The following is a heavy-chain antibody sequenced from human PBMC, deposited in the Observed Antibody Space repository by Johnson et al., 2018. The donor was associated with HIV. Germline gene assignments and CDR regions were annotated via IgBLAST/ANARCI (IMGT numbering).Heavy chain of an antibody. V-gene: IGHV3-23*04. Sequence: MQLVESGGGLVQPGGSLRLSCAASGFTFSSYWMHWVRQAPGKGLVWVSTISGSGGSTYSADSVKGRFTISRDNSENTLYLQMNSLRAEDTAVYYCAKGGGSGWSDAFDIWGQGTMVTVSS. CDR2: ISGSGGST. J-gene: IGHJ3*02. D-gene: IGHD6-19*01. CDR3: AKGGGSGWSDAFDI. CDR1: GFTFSSYW.